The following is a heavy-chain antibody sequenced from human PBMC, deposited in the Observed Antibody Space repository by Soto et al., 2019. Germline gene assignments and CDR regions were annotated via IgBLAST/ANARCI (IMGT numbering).Heavy chain of an antibody. V-gene: IGHV4-59*01. D-gene: IGHD6-13*01. CDR2: IYYSGSA. Sequence: QVQLQESGPGLVKPSETLSLTCTVSGGSISHYYWSWIRQPPGKGLEWIGYIYYSGSANYNPSLKSRFIISVDTSKNRFSLKLSSVTAAGTAVYFCARGGSSWSGAWYFDLWGRGTLVTVSS. J-gene: IGHJ2*01. CDR3: ARGGSSWSGAWYFDL. CDR1: GGSISHYY.